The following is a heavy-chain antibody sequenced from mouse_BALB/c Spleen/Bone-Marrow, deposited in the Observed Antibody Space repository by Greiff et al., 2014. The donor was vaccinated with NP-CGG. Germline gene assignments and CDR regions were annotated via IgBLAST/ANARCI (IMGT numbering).Heavy chain of an antibody. Sequence: VQLQQSGAELVKPGASVKLSCTASGFNIKDTYMHWVKQRPEQGLEWIGRIDPASGNTKYDLKFQGRATVTADTSSSTAYLQLSSLTSEDTAVHYCARYYYRTMDYWGQGTSVTVSS. V-gene: IGHV14-3*02. CDR1: GFNIKDTY. D-gene: IGHD1-1*01. J-gene: IGHJ4*01. CDR3: ARYYYRTMDY. CDR2: IDPASGNT.